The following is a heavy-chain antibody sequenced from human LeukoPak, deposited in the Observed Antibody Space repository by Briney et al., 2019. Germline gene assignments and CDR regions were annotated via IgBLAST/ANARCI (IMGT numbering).Heavy chain of an antibody. J-gene: IGHJ4*02. D-gene: IGHD1-26*01. CDR3: VRDRGSYRPIDY. Sequence: GGSLRLSCAGSGFTFRTSGMNWVRQAPGEGLELVSFIGTSSSDTYYADSVKGRFTISRDNAENSLYLEMNSLRVEDTAIYYCVRDRGSYRPIDYWGQGTLVTVSS. V-gene: IGHV3-21*05. CDR1: GFTFRTSG. CDR2: IGTSSSDT.